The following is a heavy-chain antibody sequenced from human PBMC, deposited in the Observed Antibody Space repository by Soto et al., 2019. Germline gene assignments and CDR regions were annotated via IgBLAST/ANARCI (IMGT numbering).Heavy chain of an antibody. CDR2: IIPILGIA. D-gene: IGHD1-1*01. J-gene: IGHJ3*02. Sequence: ASVKVSCKASGGTFSSYTISWVRQAPGQGLEWMGRIIPILGIANYAQRFQGRVTITADKSTSTAYMELSSLRSEDTAVYYCARDGNLDAFDIWGQGTMVTVSS. CDR3: ARDGNLDAFDI. V-gene: IGHV1-69*04. CDR1: GGTFSSYT.